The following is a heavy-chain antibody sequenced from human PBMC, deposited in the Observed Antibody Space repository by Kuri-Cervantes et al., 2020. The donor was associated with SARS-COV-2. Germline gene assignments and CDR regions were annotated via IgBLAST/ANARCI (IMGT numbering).Heavy chain of an antibody. V-gene: IGHV2-26*01. CDR1: GFSLSNARMG. Sequence: SGPTLVKPTETLTLTCTVSGFSLSNARMGVSWIRQPPGKALELLAHIFSNDEKSYSTSLKSRLTISKDTSKSQVVLTMTNMDPVDTATYYCAHLLGYCSGGSCYYETFDYWGQGTLVTVSS. D-gene: IGHD2-15*01. J-gene: IGHJ4*02. CDR3: AHLLGYCSGGSCYYETFDY. CDR2: IFSNDEK.